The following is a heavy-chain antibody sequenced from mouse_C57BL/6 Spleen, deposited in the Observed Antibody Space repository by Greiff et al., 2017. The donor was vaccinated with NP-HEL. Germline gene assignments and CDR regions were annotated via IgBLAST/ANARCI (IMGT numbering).Heavy chain of an antibody. CDR2: IYPGDGDT. J-gene: IGHJ4*01. Sequence: QVQLKESGPELVKPGASVKISCKASGYAFSSSWMNWVKQRPGKGLEWIGRIYPGDGDTNYNGKFKGKATLTADKSSSTAYMQLSSLTSEDSAVFFWSRMAYYAMDYWGQGTSVTVSS. CDR3: SRMAYYAMDY. V-gene: IGHV1-82*01. CDR1: GYAFSSSW.